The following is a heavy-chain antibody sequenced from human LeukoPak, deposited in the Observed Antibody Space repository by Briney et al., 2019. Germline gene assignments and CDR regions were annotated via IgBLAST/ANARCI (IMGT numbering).Heavy chain of an antibody. CDR1: RFTFSNYW. D-gene: IGHD6-13*01. CDR2: INQDGSKK. Sequence: GGSLRLSCVASRFTFSNYWMSWVRQAPGKGLEWVANINQDGSKKRYADSMKGRFTISRDNAKEPLYLQMNSLRVDDTAVYYCAVDRWYTMNTWGQGTTVTVSS. CDR3: AVDRWYTMNT. J-gene: IGHJ6*02. V-gene: IGHV3-7*01.